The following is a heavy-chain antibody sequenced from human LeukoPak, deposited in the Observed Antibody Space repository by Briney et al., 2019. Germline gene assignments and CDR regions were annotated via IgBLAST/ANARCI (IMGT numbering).Heavy chain of an antibody. V-gene: IGHV4-38-2*02. CDR1: GYSISSGYY. CDR3: ARSGHGLGLITVFGVAPLLFDD. J-gene: IGHJ4*02. Sequence: SETLSLTCIVSGYSISSGYYWGWIRQPPGKGLEWIGSIPHSGSTYYNPSLKSRVTISMDASKNQFSLDLSSVTAADTAVYYCARSGHGLGLITVFGVAPLLFDDWGQGTLVTVPS. CDR2: IPHSGST. D-gene: IGHD3-3*01.